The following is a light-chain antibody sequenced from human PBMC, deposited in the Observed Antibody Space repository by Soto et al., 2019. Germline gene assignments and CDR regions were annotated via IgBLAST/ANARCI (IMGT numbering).Light chain of an antibody. CDR2: DAS. CDR3: QQRSNWPLT. Sequence: EIVMTQSPATLSVSPVEKATLSCRAGQSVSRYLAWYQQKPGQTPRLLIYDASNRAAGIPARFSGSGSGTDFTLTISSLEPEDFAVYYCQQRSNWPLTFGGGTKVDIK. V-gene: IGKV3-11*01. CDR1: QSVSRY. J-gene: IGKJ4*01.